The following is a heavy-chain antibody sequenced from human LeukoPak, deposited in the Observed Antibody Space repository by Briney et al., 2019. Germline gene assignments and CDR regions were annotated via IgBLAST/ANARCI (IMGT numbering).Heavy chain of an antibody. CDR2: IDPSSTYI. D-gene: IGHD2-15*01. Sequence: GGSLRLSCSASRFTFSSYTMNWVRQAPGKGLEWVSSIDPSSTYIYYADSVKGRFTISRDNAQNSLYLQMNSLRAEDTAVYYCAKDKAAGPAAYYFDYWGQGTLVTVSS. CDR3: AKDKAAGPAAYYFDY. V-gene: IGHV3-21*01. J-gene: IGHJ4*02. CDR1: RFTFSSYT.